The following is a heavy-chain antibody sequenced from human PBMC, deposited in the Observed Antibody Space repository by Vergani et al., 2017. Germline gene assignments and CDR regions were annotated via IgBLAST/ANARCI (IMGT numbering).Heavy chain of an antibody. D-gene: IGHD2-2*01. Sequence: QVQLQESGPGLVKPSETLSLTCTVSGGSISSYYWSWIRQPPGKGLEWIGYIYYSGSTNYNPSLKSRVTISVDTSKNQFSLKLSSVAAADTAVYYCASTXVGYCSSTSCPTNLKYYYYYYMDVWGKGTTVTVSS. CDR2: IYYSGST. J-gene: IGHJ6*03. CDR3: ASTXVGYCSSTSCPTNLKYYYYYYMDV. V-gene: IGHV4-59*01. CDR1: GGSISSYY.